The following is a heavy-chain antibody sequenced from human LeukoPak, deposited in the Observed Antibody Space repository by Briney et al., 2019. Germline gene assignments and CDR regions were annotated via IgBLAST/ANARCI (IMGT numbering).Heavy chain of an antibody. CDR3: ARVVGIAVAGAIDY. J-gene: IGHJ4*02. CDR1: GFTFSSYA. Sequence: PGGSLRLSCAASGFTFSSYAMSWVRQAPGKGLEWVSAISGSGGSTYYADSVKGRFTISRDNSKNTLYLQMNSLRAEDTAVYYCARVVGIAVAGAIDYWGQGTLVTVSS. CDR2: ISGSGGST. V-gene: IGHV3-23*01. D-gene: IGHD6-19*01.